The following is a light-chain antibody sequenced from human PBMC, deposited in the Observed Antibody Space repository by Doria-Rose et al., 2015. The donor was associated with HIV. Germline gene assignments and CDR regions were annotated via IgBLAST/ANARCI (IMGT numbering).Light chain of an antibody. CDR2: WAS. CDR1: QSLLYTSKNY. Sequence: DIRMTQSPESLGMSLGERATLNCKSNQSLLYTSKNYLAWYQQKPGQPPKLLIYWASTRQSAVPARFSGSGSGTDFTLTISSLEAEDVAVYYCQQYYGTPSFGPGTTVDIK. CDR3: QQYYGTPS. V-gene: IGKV4-1*01. J-gene: IGKJ3*01.